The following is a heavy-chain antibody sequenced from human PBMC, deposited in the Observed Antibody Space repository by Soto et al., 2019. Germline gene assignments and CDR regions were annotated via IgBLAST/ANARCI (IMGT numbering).Heavy chain of an antibody. Sequence: PGGSLRLSCAASGFTFSRFHMSWVRQAPGKGLEWVSGMSGSGGSTYYADSVKGRFTISRDNSKNTLYLQMNSLRAEDTAVYYCAKEGCQLLLGLYYYGMDVWGQGTKVTVSS. CDR2: MSGSGGST. D-gene: IGHD2-2*01. CDR1: GFTFSRFH. J-gene: IGHJ6*02. V-gene: IGHV3-23*01. CDR3: AKEGCQLLLGLYYYGMDV.